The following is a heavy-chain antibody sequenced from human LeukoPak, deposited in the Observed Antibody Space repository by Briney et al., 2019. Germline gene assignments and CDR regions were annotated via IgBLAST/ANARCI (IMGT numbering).Heavy chain of an antibody. D-gene: IGHD3-10*01. CDR1: GFTFSSFG. Sequence: QAGGSLRLSCAGSGFTFSSFGRHWVRQAPGKGLKWVAVLSHDGSYEDYADSMRGRFTISRDTTKNTLDLQMNRLRAEDTAVYYCAKDGLWFGALTYFDYWGQGVLVTVSS. J-gene: IGHJ4*02. CDR2: LSHDGSYE. CDR3: AKDGLWFGALTYFDY. V-gene: IGHV3-30*18.